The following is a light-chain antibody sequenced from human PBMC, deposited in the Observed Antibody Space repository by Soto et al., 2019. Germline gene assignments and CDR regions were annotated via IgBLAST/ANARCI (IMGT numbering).Light chain of an antibody. CDR1: QIITSSY. V-gene: IGKV3-20*01. J-gene: IGKJ1*01. CDR3: QQYGSSPQT. CDR2: GAS. Sequence: EIVLTQSPGTLSLSPGERATLSCRASQIITSSYLAWYQQKPGQAPRLLIYGASTRATGIPDRFSGSGSGTDFTLPISRLEPEDFAVYYCQQYGSSPQTFGQGTKVETK.